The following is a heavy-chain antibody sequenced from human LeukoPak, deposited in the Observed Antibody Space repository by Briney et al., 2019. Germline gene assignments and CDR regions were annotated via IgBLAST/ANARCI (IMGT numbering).Heavy chain of an antibody. Sequence: GASVKVSCKASGYTFTGYYMHWVRQSPGQGLEWMGWINPNSGGTNYAQKFQGRVTMARDTSISTAYMELSRLRSDDTAVYYCARAQTPSITIFGVVTGPIDYSGQGTLVTVSS. CDR2: INPNSGGT. CDR1: GYTFTGYY. J-gene: IGHJ4*02. CDR3: ARAQTPSITIFGVVTGPIDY. V-gene: IGHV1-2*02. D-gene: IGHD3-3*01.